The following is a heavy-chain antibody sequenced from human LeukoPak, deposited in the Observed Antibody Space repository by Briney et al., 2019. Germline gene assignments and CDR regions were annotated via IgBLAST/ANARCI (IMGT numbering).Heavy chain of an antibody. CDR3: AGYRDGYQYAFDI. CDR1: GGSISSYY. Sequence: PSETLSLTGTVSGGSISSYYWSWIRQPPGKGLEWIGYIYYSGSTNYNPSLKSRVTISVDTSKNQFSLKLSSVTAADTAVYYRAGYRDGYQYAFDIWGQGTMVTVSS. V-gene: IGHV4-59*08. J-gene: IGHJ3*02. D-gene: IGHD5-24*01. CDR2: IYYSGST.